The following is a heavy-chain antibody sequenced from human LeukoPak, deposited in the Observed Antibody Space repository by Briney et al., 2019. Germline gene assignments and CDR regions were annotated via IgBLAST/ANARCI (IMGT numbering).Heavy chain of an antibody. Sequence: TSSETLSLTCAVYGGSFSGYYWSWIRQPPGKGLEWIGEINDNGNTNYNPSLKSRVTISVDTSKNQFSLKLSSVTAADTAVYYCARDGIAAAGTGDDNWFDPWGQGTLVTVSS. CDR3: ARDGIAAAGTGDDNWFDP. CDR2: INDNGNT. CDR1: GGSFSGYY. V-gene: IGHV4-34*01. D-gene: IGHD6-13*01. J-gene: IGHJ5*02.